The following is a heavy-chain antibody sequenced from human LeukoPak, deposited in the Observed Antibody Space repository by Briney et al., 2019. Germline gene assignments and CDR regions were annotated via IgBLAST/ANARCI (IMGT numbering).Heavy chain of an antibody. V-gene: IGHV1-69*04. CDR3: ARESSYYGDAFDI. CDR1: GYTFTSYA. Sequence: GASVKVSCKASGYTFTSYAISWVRQAPGQGLEWMGRIIPILGIANYAQKFQGRVTITADKSTSTAYMELSSLRSEDTAVYYCARESSYYGDAFDIWGQGTMVTVSS. D-gene: IGHD3-22*01. CDR2: IIPILGIA. J-gene: IGHJ3*02.